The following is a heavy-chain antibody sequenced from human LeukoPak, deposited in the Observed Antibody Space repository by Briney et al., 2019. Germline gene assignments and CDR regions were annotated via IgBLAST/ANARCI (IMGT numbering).Heavy chain of an antibody. CDR1: GGSFSGYY. Sequence: SETLSLTCAVYGGSFSGYYWSWIRQPPGKGLEWIGEINHSGSTNYNPSLKSRVTISVDTSKNQFSLKLSSVTAADTAVYYCARAQNYPIDDAFDIWGQGTMVTVSS. J-gene: IGHJ3*02. V-gene: IGHV4-34*01. D-gene: IGHD1-7*01. CDR2: INHSGST. CDR3: ARAQNYPIDDAFDI.